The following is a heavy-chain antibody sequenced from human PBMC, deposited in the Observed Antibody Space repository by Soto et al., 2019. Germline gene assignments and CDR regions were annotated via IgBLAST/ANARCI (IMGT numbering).Heavy chain of an antibody. CDR2: IYPTDSDI. CDR1: GYSFTSYW. J-gene: IGHJ4*02. D-gene: IGHD3-10*01. V-gene: IGHV5-51*01. CDR3: ARQDGFGLYYFDY. Sequence: GESLKISCKTSGYSFTSYWVAWVRQTPGRGLEWMGIIYPTDSDIRYSPSFQGQVTISADKSISTVYLQWSSLKASDTAMYYCARQDGFGLYYFDYWGQGTLVTVSS.